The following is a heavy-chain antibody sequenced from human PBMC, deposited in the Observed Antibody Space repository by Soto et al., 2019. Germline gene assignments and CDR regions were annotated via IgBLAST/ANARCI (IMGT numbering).Heavy chain of an antibody. CDR2: IWYDGSNK. Sequence: PGGSLRLSCAASGFTFSSYGMHWVRQAPGKGLEWVAVIWYDGSNKYYADSVKGRFIISRDNSKNTLYLQMNSLRAEGTAVYYCARELGYCSSTSCYKGYYGMDVWGPGTTVTVSS. CDR3: ARELGYCSSTSCYKGYYGMDV. CDR1: GFTFSSYG. D-gene: IGHD2-2*02. V-gene: IGHV3-33*01. J-gene: IGHJ6*02.